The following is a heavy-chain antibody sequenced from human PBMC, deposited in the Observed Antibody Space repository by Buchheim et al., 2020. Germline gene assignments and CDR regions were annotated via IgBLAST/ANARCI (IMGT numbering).Heavy chain of an antibody. J-gene: IGHJ4*02. D-gene: IGHD2-8*01. CDR3: AKDLGYCTNGVCYTLDY. CDR2: ISYDGSNK. CDR1: GFTFSSYG. V-gene: IGHV3-30*18. Sequence: QVQLVESGGGVVQPGRSLRLSCAASGFTFSSYGMHWVRQAPGKGLEWVAVISYDGSNKYYADSVKGRFTISRDNSKNMLYLQMNSLRAEDTAVYYCAKDLGYCTNGVCYTLDYWGQGTL.